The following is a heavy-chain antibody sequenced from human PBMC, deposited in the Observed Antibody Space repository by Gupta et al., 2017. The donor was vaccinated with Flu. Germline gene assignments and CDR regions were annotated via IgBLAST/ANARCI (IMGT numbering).Heavy chain of an antibody. CDR1: FRNHW. CDR3: ARGEWLVHRYCDY. CDR2: INPDGSAT. V-gene: IGHV3-7*01. Sequence: FRNHWMSWVRQAPGKGLEWVANINPDGSATSYADSVRGRFTFSRDNAENSIYLRMNSLTAEDTAVYYCARGEWLVHRYCDYWGQGALVTVSS. D-gene: IGHD6-19*01. J-gene: IGHJ4*02.